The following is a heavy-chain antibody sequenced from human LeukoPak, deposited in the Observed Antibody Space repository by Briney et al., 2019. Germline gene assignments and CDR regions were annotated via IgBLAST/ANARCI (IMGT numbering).Heavy chain of an antibody. J-gene: IGHJ4*02. CDR2: ISSSSSYI. CDR3: ARDRVAAAVKYFDY. D-gene: IGHD6-13*01. Sequence: PGGSLRLSCAASGFTFSSYSMNWVRQAPGKGLEWVSSISSSSSYIYYADSVKGRFTISRDNAKNSLYLQMNSLRAEDTAVYYCARDRVAAAVKYFDYWGQGTLVTVSS. V-gene: IGHV3-21*01. CDR1: GFTFSSYS.